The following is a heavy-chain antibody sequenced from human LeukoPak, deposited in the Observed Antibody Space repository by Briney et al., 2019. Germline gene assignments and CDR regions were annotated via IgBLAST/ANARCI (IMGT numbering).Heavy chain of an antibody. Sequence: ASVKVSCKASGYTFTGYYMHWVRQAPGQGLEWMGWINPNSGGTNYAQKFQGRVTMTRDTSISTAYMELGRLRSDDTAVYYCARSYGSGSYYYYYYYMDVWGKGTTVTISS. J-gene: IGHJ6*03. D-gene: IGHD3-10*01. V-gene: IGHV1-2*02. CDR1: GYTFTGYY. CDR2: INPNSGGT. CDR3: ARSYGSGSYYYYYYYMDV.